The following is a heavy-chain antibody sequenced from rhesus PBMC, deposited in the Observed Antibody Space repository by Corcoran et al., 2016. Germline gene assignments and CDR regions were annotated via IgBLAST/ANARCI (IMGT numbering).Heavy chain of an antibody. Sequence: QVQLVQSGAEIKQPGASVKLSCKASAYTFTSYYMHWVRQAPGQGLEGIGLISPYNSNKGYAQNFQGIVTITTDTATSTGYMELSSLRSEDTAVYYCTMRNGGIDYWGQGVLVTVSS. V-gene: IGHV1-180*01. CDR3: TMRNGGIDY. D-gene: IGHD1-32*01. J-gene: IGHJ4*01. CDR1: AYTFTSYY. CDR2: ISPYNSNK.